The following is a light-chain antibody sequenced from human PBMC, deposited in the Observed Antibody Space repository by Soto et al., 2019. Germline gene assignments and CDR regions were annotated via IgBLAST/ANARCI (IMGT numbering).Light chain of an antibody. CDR1: QTVIHNH. CDR2: ADS. CDR3: QQRYNWPIT. J-gene: IGKJ5*01. Sequence: EIVLTQSPDTLSLSPGERATLSCRASQTVIHNHLAWHQQKPGQTPRLLIYADSNRATGIPARFSGSGSGTDFTLTISSLEPEDFSVYYCQQRYNWPITFGQGTRLEIK. V-gene: IGKV3-11*01.